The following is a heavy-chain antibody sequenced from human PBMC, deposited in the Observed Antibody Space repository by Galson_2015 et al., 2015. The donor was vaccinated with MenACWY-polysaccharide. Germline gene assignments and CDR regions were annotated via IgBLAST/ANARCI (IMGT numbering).Heavy chain of an antibody. Sequence: SEPLSLTCRVSGGSVTSSNHYWSWLRQPPGKGLEWIGYIYYSGTTKHNPSLKSRVTISVDTSKNQFSLKVTSVTAADTAVYYCARLTPTFSSGWRINWFDPWGQGSLVAVSS. CDR1: GGSVTSSNHY. CDR3: ARLTPTFSSGWRINWFDP. D-gene: IGHD6-25*01. CDR2: IYYSGTT. V-gene: IGHV4-61*01. J-gene: IGHJ5*02.